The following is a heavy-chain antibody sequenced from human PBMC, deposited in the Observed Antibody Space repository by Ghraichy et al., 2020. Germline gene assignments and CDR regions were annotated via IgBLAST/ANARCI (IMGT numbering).Heavy chain of an antibody. Sequence: GGSLRLSCAASGFTFSDYYMSWIRQAPGKGLEWVSYISSSGSTIYYADSVKGRFTISRDNAKNSLYLQMNSLRAEDTAVYYCARDIATYGAQPRTINDYWGQGTLVTVSS. J-gene: IGHJ4*02. CDR3: ARDIATYGAQPRTINDY. CDR2: ISSSGSTI. CDR1: GFTFSDYY. V-gene: IGHV3-11*01. D-gene: IGHD4-17*01.